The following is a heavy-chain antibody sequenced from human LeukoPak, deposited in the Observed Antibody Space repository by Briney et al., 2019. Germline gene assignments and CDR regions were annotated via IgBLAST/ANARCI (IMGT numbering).Heavy chain of an antibody. D-gene: IGHD1-14*01. CDR3: ARSNQADDY. CDR2: INPGGSSI. Sequence: GGSLRLSCAASGFTFSSYWMHWGRQVPGKGLVWVARINPGGSSITYADSVKGRFTISRDNAKNTLYLQMDSLRAEDTGVYYCARSNQADDYWGQGTLVTVSS. CDR1: GFTFSSYW. V-gene: IGHV3-74*01. J-gene: IGHJ4*02.